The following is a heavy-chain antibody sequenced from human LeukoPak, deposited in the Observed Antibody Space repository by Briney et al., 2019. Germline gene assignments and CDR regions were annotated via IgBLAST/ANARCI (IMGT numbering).Heavy chain of an antibody. CDR2: MNPNSGNT. J-gene: IGHJ4*02. CDR3: AKGYYDYVWGSYYFDY. D-gene: IGHD3-16*01. Sequence: APVKVSCKASGYTFKNYDINWVRQATGQGLEWMGWMNPNSGNTGFAQKFQDRVSMTRDTYINTAYMELTSLRSGDTAVYYCAKGYYDYVWGSYYFDYWGQGTLVTVSS. V-gene: IGHV1-8*02. CDR1: GYTFKNYD.